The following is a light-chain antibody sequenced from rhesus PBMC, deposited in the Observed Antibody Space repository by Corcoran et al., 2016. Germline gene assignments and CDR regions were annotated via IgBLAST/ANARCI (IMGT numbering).Light chain of an antibody. Sequence: DIQMSQSPSSLSASVGDKVTITCRASQGISNGLAWYQQRPGKAPKLLIYAASNLESGVPSRFSGDRSGTHFTLTINSLQPEDSATYYCQQGYTLPLTFGGGTKVELK. J-gene: IGKJ4*01. CDR2: AAS. V-gene: IGKV1-33*02. CDR3: QQGYTLPLT. CDR1: QGISNG.